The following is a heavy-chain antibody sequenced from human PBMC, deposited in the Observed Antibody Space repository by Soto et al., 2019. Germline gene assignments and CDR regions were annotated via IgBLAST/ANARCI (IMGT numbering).Heavy chain of an antibody. CDR3: ASNYYDICGLEY. CDR1: GYRKTGYY. J-gene: IGHJ4*02. Sequence: KASSKAAGYRKTGYYRDCLRHDPRQGLEWMGIINPSGGSTSYAQKFQGRVTMTRDTSTSTVYMELSSLRSEDTVVYYCASNYYDICGLEYWGKGALVTVSS. CDR2: INPSGGST. V-gene: IGHV1-46*01. D-gene: IGHD3-22*01.